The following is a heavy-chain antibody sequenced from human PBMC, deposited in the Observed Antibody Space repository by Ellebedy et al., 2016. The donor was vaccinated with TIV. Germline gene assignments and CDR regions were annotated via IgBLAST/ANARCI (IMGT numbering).Heavy chain of an antibody. V-gene: IGHV3-53*01. Sequence: GESLKISCAASGFTVISSYMSWVRQGPGKGLEWVSVLYSGGSTYYADSLQGRFTMSRDNSKNTVFLHMNSLRAEDTAVYFWARGGGYFGHWGQGTLVTVSS. D-gene: IGHD6-13*01. CDR1: GFTVISSY. J-gene: IGHJ5*02. CDR3: ARGGGYFGH. CDR2: LYSGGST.